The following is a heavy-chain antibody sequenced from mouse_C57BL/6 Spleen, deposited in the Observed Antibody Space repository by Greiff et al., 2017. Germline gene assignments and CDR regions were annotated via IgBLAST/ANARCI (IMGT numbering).Heavy chain of an antibody. CDR2: INPSNGGT. J-gene: IGHJ4*01. Sequence: QVQLQQSGTELVKPGASVKLSCKASGYTFTSYWMHLVKQRPGQGLEWIGNINPSNGGTNYNEQFKSKATLTVDKSSSTAYMQLSSLTSEDTAVYYCAVEYGKSVWDYWGQGTAVTVSS. CDR3: AVEYGKSVWDY. CDR1: GYTFTSYW. V-gene: IGHV1-53*01. D-gene: IGHD2-10*02.